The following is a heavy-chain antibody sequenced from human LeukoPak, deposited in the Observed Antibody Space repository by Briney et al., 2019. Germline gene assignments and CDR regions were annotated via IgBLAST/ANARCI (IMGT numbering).Heavy chain of an antibody. CDR3: ARGIDYAEGY. V-gene: IGHV3-66*02. CDR1: GFTVSSNY. D-gene: IGHD4-17*01. J-gene: IGHJ4*02. Sequence: GGSLRLSCAASGFTVSSNYMSWVRQGPGKGLEWVSIIYSGGSTYYADSVKGRFTISRDNSKNTLYLQMNSLRAEDTAIYYCARGIDYAEGYWGQGTLVTVSS. CDR2: IYSGGST.